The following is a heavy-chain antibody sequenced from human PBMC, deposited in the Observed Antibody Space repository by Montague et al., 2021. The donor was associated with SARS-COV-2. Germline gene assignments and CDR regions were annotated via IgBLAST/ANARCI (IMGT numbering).Heavy chain of an antibody. CDR1: GGFISDSYY. Sequence: SETLSLTCIVSGGFISDSYYWAWIRQAPGKGLEWLGSLYRSGSVXSNPXXXSRVSISVDKSKNHFSLRLTSATAAGTAVYYCVRGAEEAHFAMDVWGQGTTVTVSS. D-gene: IGHD3-10*01. CDR3: VRGAEEAHFAMDV. CDR2: LYRSGSV. V-gene: IGHV4-39*02. J-gene: IGHJ6*02.